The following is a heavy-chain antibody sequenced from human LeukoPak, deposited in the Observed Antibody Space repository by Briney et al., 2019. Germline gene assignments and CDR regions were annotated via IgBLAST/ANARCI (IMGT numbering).Heavy chain of an antibody. CDR3: ARHSRDYVWGSYRTGIDY. Sequence: GESLKISCEGSGYSFSNYWIGWVRQMPGKGLEWMGIIYPRDSDSRYSPSFQGQVTISVDKSISTAYLQWSSLKASDTAMYYCARHSRDYVWGSYRTGIDYWGQGTLVTVSS. CDR2: IYPRDSDS. CDR1: GYSFSNYW. J-gene: IGHJ4*02. V-gene: IGHV5-51*01. D-gene: IGHD3-16*02.